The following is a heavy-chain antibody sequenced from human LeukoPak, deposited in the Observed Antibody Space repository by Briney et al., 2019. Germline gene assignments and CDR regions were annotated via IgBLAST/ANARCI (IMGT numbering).Heavy chain of an antibody. CDR1: GYIFTGYC. V-gene: IGHV1-2*02. CDR3: ARGRGGCGGSNWFDP. D-gene: IGHD6-19*01. CDR2: INPNSGGT. J-gene: IGHJ5*02. Sequence: ASVKVSCKASGYIFTGYCMHWVRQAPGQGLEWMGWINPNSGGTVYAQKFQGRVTMTRDMSISTAYMELNRLKSEDTAMYYCARGRGGCGGSNWFDPWGQGTLVTVSS.